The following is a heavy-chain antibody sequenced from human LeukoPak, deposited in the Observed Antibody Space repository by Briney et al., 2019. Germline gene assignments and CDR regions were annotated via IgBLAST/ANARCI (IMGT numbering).Heavy chain of an antibody. CDR1: GGSISSYY. CDR3: ARGVYIAAAQYGY. V-gene: IGHV4-59*01. CDR2: IYYSGTT. Sequence: SETLSLTCTVSGGSISSYYWNWIRQPPGKGLEWIGYIYYSGTTNYNPSLKSRVTISVDTSKNQFFLKLSSVTAADTAVYYCARGVYIAAAQYGYWGQGTLVTVSS. J-gene: IGHJ4*02. D-gene: IGHD6-13*01.